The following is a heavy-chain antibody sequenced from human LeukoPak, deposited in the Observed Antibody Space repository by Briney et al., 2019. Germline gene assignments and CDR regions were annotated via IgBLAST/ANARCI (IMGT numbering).Heavy chain of an antibody. D-gene: IGHD6-13*01. V-gene: IGHV1-69*13. CDR2: IIPIFGTA. J-gene: IGHJ6*02. Sequence: ASVKVSCKPSGYTFTNFYFHWVRQAPGQGLEWMGGIIPIFGTANYAQKFQGRVTITADESTSTAYMELSSLRSEDTAVYYCARGQIAAAGPDYYYYGMDVWGQGTTVTVSS. CDR1: GYTFTNFY. CDR3: ARGQIAAAGPDYYYYGMDV.